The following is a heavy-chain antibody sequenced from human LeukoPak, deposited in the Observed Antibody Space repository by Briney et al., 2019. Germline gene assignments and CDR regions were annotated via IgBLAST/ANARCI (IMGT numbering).Heavy chain of an antibody. CDR1: GGSISSYY. V-gene: IGHV4-59*01. CDR2: IYYSGST. D-gene: IGHD6-6*01. Sequence: SETLSLTCTVSGGSISSYYWSWIRQPPGKGLGWIGYIYYSGSTNYNPSLKSRVTISVDTSKNQFSLKLSSVTAADTAVYYCARDTSSSDYMDVWGKGTTVTVSS. CDR3: ARDTSSSDYMDV. J-gene: IGHJ6*03.